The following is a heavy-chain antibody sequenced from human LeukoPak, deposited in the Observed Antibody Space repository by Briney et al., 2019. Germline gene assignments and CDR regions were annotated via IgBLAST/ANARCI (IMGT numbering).Heavy chain of an antibody. CDR1: GFTFSTYG. CDR3: ARAYCSSISCYYYFDY. D-gene: IGHD2-2*01. V-gene: IGHV3-21*01. CDR2: ISSSSSHI. J-gene: IGHJ4*02. Sequence: GGSLRLSCAASGFTFSTYGMNWVRQAPGKGLEWVSSISSSSSHIYYADSVKGRFTISRDNAKNSLHLQMNSLRAEDTAVYYCARAYCSSISCYYYFDYWGQGTLVTVSS.